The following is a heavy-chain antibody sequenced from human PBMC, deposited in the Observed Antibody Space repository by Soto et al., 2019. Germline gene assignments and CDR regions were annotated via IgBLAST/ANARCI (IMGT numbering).Heavy chain of an antibody. Sequence: ASVKVSCKASGYTLIMYYIHWMRQAPGQGLEWMGLINPSGGSTTYAQKFQGRVTMTRDTSTSTVYMDLSSLKSEDTAVYYCARSPYSSGYYYAIDYWGQGTQVTVAS. D-gene: IGHD3-22*01. CDR1: GYTLIMYY. CDR3: ARSPYSSGYYYAIDY. CDR2: INPSGGST. V-gene: IGHV1-46*01. J-gene: IGHJ4*02.